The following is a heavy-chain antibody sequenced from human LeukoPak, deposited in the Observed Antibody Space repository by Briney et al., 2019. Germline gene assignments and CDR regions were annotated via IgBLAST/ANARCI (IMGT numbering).Heavy chain of an antibody. CDR2: ISGRGGST. J-gene: IGHJ4*02. CDR1: GFTFSSYA. D-gene: IGHD3-10*01. V-gene: IGHV3-23*01. Sequence: PGGSLRLSCAASGFTFSSYAMSWVRQAPGKGLEWVSAISGRGGSTYYADSVKGRFTISRDNSKNTLYLQMNSLRAEDTAVYYCAKRDVLLWFGELNDWGQGTLVTVSS. CDR3: AKRDVLLWFGELND.